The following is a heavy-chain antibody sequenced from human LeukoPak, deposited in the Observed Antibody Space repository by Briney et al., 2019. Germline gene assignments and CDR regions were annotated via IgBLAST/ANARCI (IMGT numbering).Heavy chain of an antibody. Sequence: GGSLRLSCAASGFTFSSFDMRWVSQPTGQGLEWGSTIGTASDTYYPGSGEGRFTLSRDNAKNSLYLQMNSLTAGDTALYYCARGPPRGKYYYMDVWGKGTTVTVPS. CDR3: ARGPPRGKYYYMDV. CDR2: IGTASDT. D-gene: IGHD1-1*01. V-gene: IGHV3-13*01. J-gene: IGHJ6*03. CDR1: GFTFSSFD.